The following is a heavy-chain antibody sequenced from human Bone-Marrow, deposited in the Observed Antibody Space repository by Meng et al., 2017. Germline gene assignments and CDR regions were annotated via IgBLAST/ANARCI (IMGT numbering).Heavy chain of an antibody. D-gene: IGHD3-22*01. J-gene: IGHJ4*02. CDR2: IKSKTDGGTT. Sequence: GESLKISCAASGFTFSNAWMSWVRQAPGKGLEWVGRIKSKTDGGTTDYAAPVKGRFAISRDDSKNTLYLQMNSLKTEDTAVYYCTTDGYYYDSSGSTYWGQGKRVTGSS. CDR3: TTDGYYYDSSGSTY. CDR1: GFTFSNAW. V-gene: IGHV3-15*01.